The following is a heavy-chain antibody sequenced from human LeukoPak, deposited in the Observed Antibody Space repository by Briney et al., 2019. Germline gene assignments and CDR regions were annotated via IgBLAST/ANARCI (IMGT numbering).Heavy chain of an antibody. Sequence: GASVKVSCKASGGTFSSYTISWVRQAPGQGLEWMGRIIPILGIANYAQKFQGRVTITADKSTSTAYMELSSLRSEDTAVYYCAARVYSGYGAVVYWGQGTLVTVSS. CDR3: AARVYSGYGAVVY. CDR1: GGTFSSYT. D-gene: IGHD5-12*01. CDR2: IIPILGIA. V-gene: IGHV1-69*02. J-gene: IGHJ4*02.